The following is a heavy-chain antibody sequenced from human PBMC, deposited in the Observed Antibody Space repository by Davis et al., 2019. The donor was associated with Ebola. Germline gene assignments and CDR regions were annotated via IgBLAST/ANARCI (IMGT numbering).Heavy chain of an antibody. D-gene: IGHD5-12*01. V-gene: IGHV6-1*01. Sequence: PSETLSLTCAISGDSVSGGSGAWNWIRQSPSRGLEWLGRTYYSSKWYNESALSVKSRITISADTAKNQLSLHLNSVTPEDTAVYYCARGWLRSAFDQWGQGTLVTVSS. CDR2: TYYSSKWYN. CDR1: GDSVSGGSGA. CDR3: ARGWLRSAFDQ. J-gene: IGHJ4*02.